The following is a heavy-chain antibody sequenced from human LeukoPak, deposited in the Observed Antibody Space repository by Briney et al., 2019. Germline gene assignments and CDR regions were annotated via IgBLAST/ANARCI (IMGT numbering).Heavy chain of an antibody. CDR1: GFTLGVYV. CDR2: IRSKTYGGTT. J-gene: IGHJ4*02. V-gene: IGHV3-49*03. CDR3: TRGLIGDDFWSGYYPYYFDY. Sequence: GGSLRLSCTPSGFTLGVYVMSWFRQAPGKGVEWVGFIRSKTYGGTTEYAASVKGRFTISRDDSKSIAYLQMNSLKTEDTAVYYCTRGLIGDDFWSGYYPYYFDYWGQGTLVTVSS. D-gene: IGHD3-3*01.